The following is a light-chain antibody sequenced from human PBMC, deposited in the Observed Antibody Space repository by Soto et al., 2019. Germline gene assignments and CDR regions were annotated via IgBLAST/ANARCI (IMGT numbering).Light chain of an antibody. V-gene: IGKV3-20*01. CDR2: GAS. CDR3: QKYRSSYTRT. Sequence: EIVLTQSPGTLSLSPGERATLSCRASQSVSSNYLAWYPQKPGQAPRLLIYGASSRATGIPDRFSGSGSGTAFSLTIRILEPEDFGGYYCQKYRSSYTRTFGQGTKVQIK. CDR1: QSVSSNY. J-gene: IGKJ1*01.